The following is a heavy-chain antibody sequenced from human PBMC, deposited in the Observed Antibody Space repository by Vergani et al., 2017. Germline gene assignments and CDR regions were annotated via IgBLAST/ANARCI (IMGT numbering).Heavy chain of an antibody. D-gene: IGHD2-2*01. J-gene: IGHJ4*02. CDR2: IIPIFGTA. CDR1: GGTFSSYA. CDR3: ARADIVVAPAATDQGSGWDFVRSGAFDY. V-gene: IGHV1-69*06. Sequence: QVQLVQSGAEVKKPGSSVKVSCKASGGTFSSYAISWVRQAPGQGLEWMGGIIPIFGTANYAQKFQGRVTITADKSTSTAYMELSSLRSEDTAVYYCARADIVVAPAATDQGSGWDFVRSGAFDYWGQGTLVTVSS.